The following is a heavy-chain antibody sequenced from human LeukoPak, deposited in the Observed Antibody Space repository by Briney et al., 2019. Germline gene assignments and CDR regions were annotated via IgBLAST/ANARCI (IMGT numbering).Heavy chain of an antibody. Sequence: GGSLRLSCAASGFTFSSYAMSWVRQAPGKGLEWVSAISGSGGSTHYADSVKGRFTISRDNSKNTLYLQMNSLRAEDTAVYYCAKDWRYCSSTSCYGPPFDYWGQGTLVTVSS. D-gene: IGHD2-2*01. J-gene: IGHJ4*02. CDR1: GFTFSSYA. V-gene: IGHV3-23*01. CDR3: AKDWRYCSSTSCYGPPFDY. CDR2: ISGSGGST.